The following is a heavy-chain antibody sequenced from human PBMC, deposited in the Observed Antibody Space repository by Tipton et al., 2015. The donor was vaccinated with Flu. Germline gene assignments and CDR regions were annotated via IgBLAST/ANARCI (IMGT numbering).Heavy chain of an antibody. V-gene: IGHV4-61*02. Sequence: LRLSCTVSGDSISSGSYYWSWIRQPAGKGLEWIGRIYTSGSTNYNPALKRRVTISVDTSKNQFSLKLSSVTAADTAVYYCAREGFDSSGYRAGDAFDIWGQGTMVTSSS. D-gene: IGHD3-22*01. CDR2: IYTSGST. CDR3: AREGFDSSGYRAGDAFDI. CDR1: GDSISSGSYY. J-gene: IGHJ3*02.